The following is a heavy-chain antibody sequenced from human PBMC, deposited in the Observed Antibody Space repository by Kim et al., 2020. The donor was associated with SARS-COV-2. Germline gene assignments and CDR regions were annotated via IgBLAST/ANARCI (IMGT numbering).Heavy chain of an antibody. CDR2: MNPNSGNT. Sequence: ASVPVSCKASGYTFTSYDINWVRKATGQGLEWMGWMNPNSGNTGYAQKFQGRVTMTRHTSISPAYMVLSSLKSEHTAVYYCARAGYWSGGSCYSGWFDPWGQRTLVTVSS. CDR3: ARAGYWSGGSCYSGWFDP. V-gene: IGHV1-8*01. D-gene: IGHD2-15*01. CDR1: GYTFTSYD. J-gene: IGHJ5*02.